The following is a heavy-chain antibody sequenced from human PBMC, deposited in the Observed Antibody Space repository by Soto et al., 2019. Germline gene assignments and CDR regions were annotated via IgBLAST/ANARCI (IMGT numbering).Heavy chain of an antibody. CDR3: ARRGYSSGWSLERYYYYYYGMDV. Sequence: VEYLKISCKGSGYSFTSYWISWVRQMPGKGLERMGRIDPSDSYTNYSPSFQGHVTISADKSISTAYLQWSSLKASDTAMYYCARRGYSSGWSLERYYYYYYGMDVWGQGTTVTVSS. CDR2: IDPSDSYT. V-gene: IGHV5-10-1*01. D-gene: IGHD6-19*01. CDR1: GYSFTSYW. J-gene: IGHJ6*02.